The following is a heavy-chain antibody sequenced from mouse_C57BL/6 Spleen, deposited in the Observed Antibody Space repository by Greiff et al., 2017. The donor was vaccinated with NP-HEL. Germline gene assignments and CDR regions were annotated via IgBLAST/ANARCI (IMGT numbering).Heavy chain of an antibody. CDR2: IYPGSGST. Sequence: QVQLKQPGAELVKPGASVKMSCKASGYTFTSYWITWVKQRPGQGLEWIGDIYPGSGSTNYNEKFKSKATLTVDTSSSTAYMQLSSLTSEDSAVYYCANYYYGSSYGGFAYWGQGTLVTVSA. CDR3: ANYYYGSSYGGFAY. J-gene: IGHJ3*01. V-gene: IGHV1-55*01. CDR1: GYTFTSYW. D-gene: IGHD1-1*01.